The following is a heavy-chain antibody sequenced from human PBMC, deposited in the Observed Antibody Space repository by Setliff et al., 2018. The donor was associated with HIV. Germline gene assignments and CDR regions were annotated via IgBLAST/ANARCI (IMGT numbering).Heavy chain of an antibody. Sequence: SQTLSLTCVVSGASISDGTFYWSWIRQPAGKGLEWIGHLYIRTGTTNYSPSPKGRVTISLDTSNNQFSLSLSSVTASDTAVYFCARSQETSVAATEIWGQGTMVTVSS. V-gene: IGHV4-61*09. J-gene: IGHJ3*02. CDR2: LYIRTGTT. D-gene: IGHD2-15*01. CDR1: GASISDGTFY. CDR3: ARSQETSVAATEI.